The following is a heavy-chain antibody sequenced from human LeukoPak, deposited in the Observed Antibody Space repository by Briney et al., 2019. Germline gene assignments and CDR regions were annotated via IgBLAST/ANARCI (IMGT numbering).Heavy chain of an antibody. Sequence: GGSLRLSCAASGFTFSRYGMNWVRRAPGKGLGWVSGISGSGGTTYYADSVKGRFTISRDNSKNSLSLQVSSLRAEDTAVYYCAKTNSYYSDWGQGTLVTVSS. CDR2: ISGSGGTT. D-gene: IGHD3-22*01. CDR1: GFTFSRYG. CDR3: AKTNSYYSD. J-gene: IGHJ4*02. V-gene: IGHV3-23*01.